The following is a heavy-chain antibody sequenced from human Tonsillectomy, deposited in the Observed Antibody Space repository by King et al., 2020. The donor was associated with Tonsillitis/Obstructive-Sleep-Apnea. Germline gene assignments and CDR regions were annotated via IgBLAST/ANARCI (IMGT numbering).Heavy chain of an antibody. D-gene: IGHD3-16*01. CDR1: GFTFSSYA. J-gene: IGHJ6*02. CDR2: ISYDGSNK. V-gene: IGHV3-30*04. Sequence: VQLVESGGGVVQPGRPLRLSCAASGFTFSSYAMHWVRQAPGKGLEWVAVISYDGSNKYYADSVKGRFTISRDNSKNTVYLQMNSLRAEDTAVYYCAREVGAVAGPHFGNYYYYYGMDVWGQGTTVTVSS. CDR3: AREVGAVAGPHFGNYYYYYGMDV.